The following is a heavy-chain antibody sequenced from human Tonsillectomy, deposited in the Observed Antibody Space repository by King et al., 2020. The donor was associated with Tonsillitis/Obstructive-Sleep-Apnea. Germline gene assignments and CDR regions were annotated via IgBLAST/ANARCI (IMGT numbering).Heavy chain of an antibody. CDR2: ISAYNGNI. CDR3: ARRPSFGVVILVDAFDI. D-gene: IGHD3-3*01. CDR1: GYTFTSYG. V-gene: IGHV1-18*01. Sequence: QLVQSGAEVKKPGASVKVSCKASGYTFTSYGISWVRQAPGQGLEWMGWISAYNGNINYAQKLQGRVTMTTDTSTSTAYMELRSLRSDDTAVYYCARRPSFGVVILVDAFDIWGQGTMVTVSS. J-gene: IGHJ3*02.